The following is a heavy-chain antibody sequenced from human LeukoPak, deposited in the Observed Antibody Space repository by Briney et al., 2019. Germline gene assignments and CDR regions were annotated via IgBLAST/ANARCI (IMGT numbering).Heavy chain of an antibody. V-gene: IGHV3-23*01. CDR2: ISGSGSST. Sequence: GGSLRLSCAASEFTFSSYAMTWVRQAPGKGLEWVSAISGSGSSTYYADSVKGRFTISRDNSKNTLYLRMNSLRADDTALYYCAKTFDNGDYAGFDYWGQGTLVTVSS. CDR3: AKTFDNGDYAGFDY. D-gene: IGHD4-17*01. CDR1: EFTFSSYA. J-gene: IGHJ4*02.